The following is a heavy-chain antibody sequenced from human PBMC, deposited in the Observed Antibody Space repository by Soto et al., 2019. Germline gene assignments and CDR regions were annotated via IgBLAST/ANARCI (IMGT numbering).Heavy chain of an antibody. Sequence: SETLSLTCTVSGGSISSSSYYWGWIRQPPGKGLEWIGSIYYSGSTYYNPSLKSRVTISVDTSKNQFSLKLSSVTAADTAVYYCARHRYYYDSSGYAHFDYWGQGTLVTVSS. D-gene: IGHD3-22*01. J-gene: IGHJ4*02. V-gene: IGHV4-39*01. CDR1: GGSISSSSYY. CDR3: ARHRYYYDSSGYAHFDY. CDR2: IYYSGST.